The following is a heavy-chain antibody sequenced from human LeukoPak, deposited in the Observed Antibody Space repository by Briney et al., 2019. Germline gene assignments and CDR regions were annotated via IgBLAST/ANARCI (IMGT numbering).Heavy chain of an antibody. CDR1: GGSISSYY. Sequence: SETLSLTCTVSGGSISSYYWSWIRQPPGKGLEWIGSIYHSGSTYYNPSLKSRVTISVDTSKNQFSLKLSSVTAADTAVYYCARTSGLGLYYYMDVWGKGTTVTVSS. D-gene: IGHD2-2*03. V-gene: IGHV4-59*08. CDR2: IYHSGST. J-gene: IGHJ6*03. CDR3: ARTSGLGLYYYMDV.